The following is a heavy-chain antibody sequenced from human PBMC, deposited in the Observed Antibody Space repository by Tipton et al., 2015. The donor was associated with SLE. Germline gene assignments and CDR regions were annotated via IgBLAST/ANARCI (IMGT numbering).Heavy chain of an antibody. CDR2: IYYSGTT. CDR3: ASGAPAGHFDY. J-gene: IGHJ4*02. CDR1: GGSISSSSYY. Sequence: TLSLTCTVSGGSISSSSYYWGWIRQPPGKGLEWIGSIYYSGTTYYNPSLKSRVTISVDTSKNQFSLKLSSVTAADTAVYYCASGAPAGHFDYWGQGTLVTVSS. V-gene: IGHV4-39*07. D-gene: IGHD6-25*01.